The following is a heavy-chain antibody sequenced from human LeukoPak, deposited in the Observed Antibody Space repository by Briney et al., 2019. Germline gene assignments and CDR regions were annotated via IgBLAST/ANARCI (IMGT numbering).Heavy chain of an antibody. CDR2: IYYSGST. Sequence: SETLSLTCTVSGGSISSSCYYWGWIRQPPGKGLEWIGSIYYSGSTYYNPSLKSRVTISVDTSKNQFSLKLSSVTAADTAVYYCARRGGSGRSFDYWGQGTLVTVSS. CDR3: ARRGGSGRSFDY. J-gene: IGHJ4*02. CDR1: GGSISSSCYY. V-gene: IGHV4-39*07. D-gene: IGHD3-10*01.